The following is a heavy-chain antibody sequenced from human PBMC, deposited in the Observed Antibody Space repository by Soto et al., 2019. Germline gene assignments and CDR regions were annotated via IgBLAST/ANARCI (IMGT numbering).Heavy chain of an antibody. CDR3: AKAAWASSGYGYYYYGMDV. CDR2: ISYDGSNK. V-gene: IGHV3-30*18. J-gene: IGHJ6*02. D-gene: IGHD3-22*01. CDR1: GFTFSSYG. Sequence: LRLSCAASGFTFSSYGMHWVRQAPGKGLEWVAVISYDGSNKYYADSVKGRFTISRDNSKNTLYLQMNSLRAEDTAVYYCAKAAWASSGYGYYYYGMDVWGQGTTVTVSS.